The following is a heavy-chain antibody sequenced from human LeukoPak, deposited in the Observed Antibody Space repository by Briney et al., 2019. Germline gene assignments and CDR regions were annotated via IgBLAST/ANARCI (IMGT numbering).Heavy chain of an antibody. CDR1: GYTFTSYY. D-gene: IGHD2-2*01. V-gene: IGHV1-46*01. J-gene: IGHJ4*02. CDR2: INPSGCST. Sequence: ASVKVSCKASGYTFTSYYMHWVRQAPGQGLAWMGIINPSGCSTSYAQKFQGRVTMTRDTSTSTVYMELSSLRSEDTAVYYCARGICGSSTSCYSTGFDYWGQGTLVTVSS. CDR3: ARGICGSSTSCYSTGFDY.